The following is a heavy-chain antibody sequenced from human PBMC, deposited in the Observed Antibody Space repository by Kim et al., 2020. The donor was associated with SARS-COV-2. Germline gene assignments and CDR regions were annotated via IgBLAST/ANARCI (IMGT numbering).Heavy chain of an antibody. D-gene: IGHD4-17*01. J-gene: IGHJ6*02. Sequence: SYSPSVQGQVTISADKSISTAYLQWSSLKASDTAMYYCAKIYGYYYGMDVWGQGTTVTVSS. CDR3: AKIYGYYYGMDV. V-gene: IGHV5-51*01.